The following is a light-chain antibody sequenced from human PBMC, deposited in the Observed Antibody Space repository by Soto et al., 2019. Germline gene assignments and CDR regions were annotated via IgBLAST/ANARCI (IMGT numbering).Light chain of an antibody. CDR3: QQYETFSGT. CDR2: DAS. J-gene: IGKJ1*01. Sequence: DIQMTQSPSTLAASVGYTGNVTCRASQSVSGWLAWYQQKPGEAPKLLIYDASALPRGVPSRFSGSGSGTKFTLTIASLQPDDFATYYCQQYETFSGTFGPGTKVDIK. CDR1: QSVSGW. V-gene: IGKV1-5*01.